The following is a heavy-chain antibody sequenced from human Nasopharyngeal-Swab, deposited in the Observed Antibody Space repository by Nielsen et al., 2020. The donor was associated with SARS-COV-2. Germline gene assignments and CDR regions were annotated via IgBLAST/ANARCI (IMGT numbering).Heavy chain of an antibody. D-gene: IGHD6-13*01. CDR3: ARVAARYYFDY. CDR2: VTGSGSNT. CDR1: GFTFDSYA. V-gene: IGHV3-21*01. Sequence: GGSLRLSCAASGFTFDSYAMTWVRQAPGKGLEWVSSVTGSGSNTKYADSVKGRFTISRDNAKNSLYLEMNSLRAEDTAVYYCARVAARYYFDYWGQGTLVTVSS. J-gene: IGHJ4*02.